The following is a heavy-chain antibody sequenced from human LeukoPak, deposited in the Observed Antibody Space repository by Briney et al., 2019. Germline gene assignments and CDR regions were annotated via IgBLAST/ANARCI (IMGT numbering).Heavy chain of an antibody. Sequence: GASVKVSCKASGCTFTSYGISWVRQAPGQGLEWMGWISAYNGNTNYAQKLQGRVTMTTDTSTSTAYMELRSLRSDDTAVYYCARALPGIAVAGVDYWGQGTLVTVSS. J-gene: IGHJ4*02. V-gene: IGHV1-18*01. CDR3: ARALPGIAVAGVDY. CDR2: ISAYNGNT. D-gene: IGHD6-19*01. CDR1: GCTFTSYG.